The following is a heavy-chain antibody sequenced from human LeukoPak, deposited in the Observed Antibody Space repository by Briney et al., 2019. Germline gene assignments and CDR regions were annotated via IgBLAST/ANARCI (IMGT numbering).Heavy chain of an antibody. V-gene: IGHV1-8*01. CDR2: MNPNSGNT. Sequence: GASVKVSCKASGYTFTSYDINWVRQATGQGLEWMGWMNPNSGNTGYAQKFQGRVTMTRNTSISTAYMEPSSLRSEDTAVYYCANQQSRYDILTGYYRYFDYWGQGTLVTVSS. CDR3: ANQQSRYDILTGYYRYFDY. J-gene: IGHJ4*02. CDR1: GYTFTSYD. D-gene: IGHD3-9*01.